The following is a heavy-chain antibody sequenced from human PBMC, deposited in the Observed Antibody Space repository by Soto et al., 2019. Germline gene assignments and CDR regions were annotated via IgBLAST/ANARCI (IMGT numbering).Heavy chain of an antibody. D-gene: IGHD3-22*01. CDR3: ARHEYVSSSYDLLDV. CDR1: GGSVTNINYF. J-gene: IGHJ3*01. CDR2: IYYTGTT. Sequence: SETLSLTCSVSGGSVTNINYFWAWIRQSQGKGLEWIANIYYTGTTFYNPSLRSRVSMTIDASKNRFSLNLSSVTASDTALYYCARHEYVSSSYDLLDVWGRGTMVTVSS. V-gene: IGHV4-39*01.